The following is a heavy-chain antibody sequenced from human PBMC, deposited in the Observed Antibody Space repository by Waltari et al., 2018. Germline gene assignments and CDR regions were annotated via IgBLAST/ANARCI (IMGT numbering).Heavy chain of an antibody. D-gene: IGHD1-26*01. CDR1: GYTFTDYY. CDR3: ARGPLGAAHWFDS. J-gene: IGHJ5*01. CDR2: VDPELGYT. V-gene: IGHV1-69-2*01. Sequence: EVQLVQSGAEVKKPGAAARISCRASGYTFTDYYIHWIQQAPGKGLTWMGRVDPELGYTFFRPQFQGRLTLTADTSRDTAYMELTSLHYDDTAVYYCARGPLGAAHWFDSWGQGTLVTVSS.